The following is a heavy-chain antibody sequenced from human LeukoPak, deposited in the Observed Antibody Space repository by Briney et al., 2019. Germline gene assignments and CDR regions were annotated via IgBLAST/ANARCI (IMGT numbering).Heavy chain of an antibody. V-gene: IGHV3-48*03. D-gene: IGHD2-21*01. Sequence: GGSLRLSCAASGFTFSSYEVIWVRQAPGKGLEWVSYMSSSGTAIHYVDSVKGRFRNSRDNAKNTVYLEMNSLRSEDTAVYYCARSLIPLGMDVWGQGTTVTVSS. CDR1: GFTFSSYE. CDR2: MSSSGTAI. CDR3: ARSLIPLGMDV. J-gene: IGHJ6*02.